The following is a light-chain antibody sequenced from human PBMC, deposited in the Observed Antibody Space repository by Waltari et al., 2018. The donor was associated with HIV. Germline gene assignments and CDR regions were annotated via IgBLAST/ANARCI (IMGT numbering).Light chain of an antibody. CDR3: QQYYSTPCS. V-gene: IGKV4-1*01. CDR1: RSLLDSSNNKNY. Sequence: DIVMTQSPDSLAVSLGERATINCKSGRSLLDSSNNKNYLAWYQQKPGQPPKLLVYWASTRESGVPDRFSGSGSGTYFTLTITSLQAEDVAVYYCQQYYSTPCSFGQGTKLEIK. CDR2: WAS. J-gene: IGKJ2*04.